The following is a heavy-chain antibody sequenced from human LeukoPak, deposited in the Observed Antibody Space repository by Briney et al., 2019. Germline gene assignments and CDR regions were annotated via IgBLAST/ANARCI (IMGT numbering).Heavy chain of an antibody. J-gene: IGHJ3*02. V-gene: IGHV4-59*01. D-gene: IGHD6-6*01. Sequence: SETLSLTCTVPGGSISSYYWSWIRQPPGKGLEWIGYIYYSGSTNYNPSLKSRVTISVDTSKNQFSLKLSSVTAADTAVYYCAREGTWYSSSARRAFDIWGQGTMVTVSS. CDR3: AREGTWYSSSARRAFDI. CDR2: IYYSGST. CDR1: GGSISSYY.